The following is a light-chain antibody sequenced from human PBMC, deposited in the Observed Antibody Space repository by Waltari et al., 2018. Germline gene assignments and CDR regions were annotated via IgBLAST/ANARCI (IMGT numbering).Light chain of an antibody. V-gene: IGLV2-14*03. CDR3: GSFRGSNIAV. Sequence: QSALTQPASVSGSPGQSITISSTRTSSDFGAYHFISWYQQHPGKVPTVIIYNVNARPARKSRIFPGSRSGSTVSLTFTGLQPDAEADYYCGSFRGSNIAVFDTGTKVTVL. J-gene: IGLJ1*01. CDR2: NVN. CDR1: SSDFGAYHF.